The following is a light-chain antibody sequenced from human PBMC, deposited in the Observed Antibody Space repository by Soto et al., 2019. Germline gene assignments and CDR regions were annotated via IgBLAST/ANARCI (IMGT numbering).Light chain of an antibody. Sequence: QPALNQPPSASGSTGQSVTISCTGTSSDVGGYNYVSWYQQHPGEAPKLIIYEVTKRPSGVPDRFSGSKSGNTASLTVSGLQAEDEADYHCCSYAGNSNYVFGTGTKVTVL. V-gene: IGLV2-8*01. CDR3: CSYAGNSNYV. J-gene: IGLJ1*01. CDR2: EVT. CDR1: SSDVGGYNY.